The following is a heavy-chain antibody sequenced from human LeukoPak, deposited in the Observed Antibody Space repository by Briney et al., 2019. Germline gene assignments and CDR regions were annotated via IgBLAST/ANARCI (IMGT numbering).Heavy chain of an antibody. J-gene: IGHJ4*02. CDR1: GFTFSGSA. D-gene: IGHD3-22*01. V-gene: IGHV3-30*04. Sequence: GGSLRLSCAASGFTFSGSAMHWVRQAPGKGLEWVAVISYDGSNKYYADSVKGRFTISRDNSKNTLYLQMNSLRAEDTAVYYCAKDWGKYYYDSSGYSFDYWGQGTLVTVSS. CDR3: AKDWGKYYYDSSGYSFDY. CDR2: ISYDGSNK.